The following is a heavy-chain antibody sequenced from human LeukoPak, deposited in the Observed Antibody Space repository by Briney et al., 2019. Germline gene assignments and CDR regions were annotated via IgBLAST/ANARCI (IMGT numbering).Heavy chain of an antibody. V-gene: IGHV1-2*02. CDR1: GFTFTDHY. CDR2: IGPHSTFT. J-gene: IGHJ4*02. CDR3: VREGEGPLSKDFDY. D-gene: IGHD2/OR15-2a*01. Sequence: ASVKVSCKSSGFTFTDHYIHWVRQGPGQGLEWMGYIGPHSTFTSSPQEFQGRVTMTRNASMSTAYMELTRLTSDDTAVYYCVREGEGPLSKDFDYWGQGALVTVSS.